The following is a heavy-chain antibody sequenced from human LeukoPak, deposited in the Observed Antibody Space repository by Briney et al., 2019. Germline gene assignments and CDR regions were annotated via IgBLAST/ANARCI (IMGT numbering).Heavy chain of an antibody. CDR2: ISYDGSNK. V-gene: IGHV3-30-3*01. Sequence: SGGSLRLSCAASGFTFSSYAMHWVRQAPGKGLEWVAVISYDGSNKYYADSVKGRFTISRDNSKNTLYLQMNSLRAEDTAVYYCARAMSSGWTTQPPPYYFDYWGQGTLVTVSS. CDR3: ARAMSSGWTTQPPPYYFDY. J-gene: IGHJ4*02. D-gene: IGHD6-19*01. CDR1: GFTFSSYA.